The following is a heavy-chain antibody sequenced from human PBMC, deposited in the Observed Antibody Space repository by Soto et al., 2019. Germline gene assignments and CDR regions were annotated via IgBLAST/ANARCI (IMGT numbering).Heavy chain of an antibody. CDR3: ARGDEMTAVTIFEY. CDR2: VIPVFNTS. J-gene: IGHJ4*02. CDR1: GGAFGRYS. D-gene: IGHD4-17*01. Sequence: QVQLEQSGPDVKRPGTSVKVSCKASGGAFGRYSVSWVRQAPGQGLEWIGGVIPVFNTSNYSLKFQCRVAISADESTSTVFMELRSLRSEDTALYYCARGDEMTAVTIFEYWGQGTLVTVSS. V-gene: IGHV1-69*01.